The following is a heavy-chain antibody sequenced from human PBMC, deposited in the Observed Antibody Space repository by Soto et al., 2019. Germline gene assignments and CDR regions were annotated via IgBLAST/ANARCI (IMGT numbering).Heavy chain of an antibody. D-gene: IGHD2-21*02. CDR3: ARVGVVTASPFDY. CDR1: ACSISSYS. V-gene: IGHV4-59*01. J-gene: IGHJ4*02. Sequence: SETLSLTCSVSACSISSYSWRWIRQPPGKGLEWIAYISYSGSTSYNPSLQSRVTISVDTSKNHFSLRLNSLTAADTAVYYCARVGVVTASPFDYWGQGTLVTVSS. CDR2: ISYSGST.